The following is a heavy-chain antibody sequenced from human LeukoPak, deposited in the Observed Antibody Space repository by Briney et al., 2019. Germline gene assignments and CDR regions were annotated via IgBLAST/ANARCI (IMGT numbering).Heavy chain of an antibody. V-gene: IGHV3-66*01. Sequence: GGSLRLSCAASGFSVSSNYMSWVRQAPEKGLEWVSVIYSGGSTYYADSVKGRFTISRDNSKNTLYLQMNTLRAEDTAVYYCARDLGYNYGYVGAFDIWGQGTLVTVSS. J-gene: IGHJ3*02. CDR3: ARDLGYNYGYVGAFDI. CDR1: GFSVSSNY. D-gene: IGHD5-18*01. CDR2: IYSGGST.